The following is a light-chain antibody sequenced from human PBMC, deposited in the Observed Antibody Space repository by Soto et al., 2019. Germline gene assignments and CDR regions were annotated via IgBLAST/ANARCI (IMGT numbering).Light chain of an antibody. Sequence: EIVLTQSPGTLSLSPGERATLSCRASQSINNRYLALYQQKPGQAPRLLIYGASSRATGIPDRFIGSGSGTDFTLTISRLEPEDFAVYYCQQFGSSPGFTFGPGTKADIK. CDR2: GAS. CDR3: QQFGSSPGFT. V-gene: IGKV3-20*01. J-gene: IGKJ3*01. CDR1: QSINNRY.